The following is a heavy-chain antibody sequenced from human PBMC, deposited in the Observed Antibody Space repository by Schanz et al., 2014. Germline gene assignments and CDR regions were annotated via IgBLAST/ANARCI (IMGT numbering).Heavy chain of an antibody. CDR1: GFTFSAYA. CDR2: ISGSGGST. V-gene: IGHV3-23*01. Sequence: EVQLLESGGGLVQPGGSLRLSCAASGFTFSAYAMTWVRQIPGKGLEWVSAISGSGGSTYYADSVKGRFTISRDNSKNTLYLQMNSLRADDTAVYYCAKAADWPVTRFDPWGQGTLVTVSS. CDR3: AKAADWPVTRFDP. J-gene: IGHJ5*02. D-gene: IGHD3-9*01.